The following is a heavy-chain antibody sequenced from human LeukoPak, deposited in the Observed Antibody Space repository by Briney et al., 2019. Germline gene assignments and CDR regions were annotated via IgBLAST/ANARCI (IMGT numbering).Heavy chain of an antibody. D-gene: IGHD4-17*01. CDR1: GGTFNNYA. Sequence: ASVKVSCKASGGTFNNYAINWVRQAPGQGLEWMGWINPNNGGTYYAQKFQGRVTMTRDTSISTAYMELIRLSSDDTAVYYCASTNDYGDFVYFQHWGQGTLVTVSS. J-gene: IGHJ1*01. CDR3: ASTNDYGDFVYFQH. CDR2: INPNNGGT. V-gene: IGHV1-2*02.